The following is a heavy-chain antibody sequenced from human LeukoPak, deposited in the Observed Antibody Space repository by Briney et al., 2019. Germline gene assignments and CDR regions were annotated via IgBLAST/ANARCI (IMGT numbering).Heavy chain of an antibody. CDR2: IYTSGST. CDR1: GGSISSGSYY. J-gene: IGHJ4*02. V-gene: IGHV4-61*02. CDR3: ASGMGYEDY. D-gene: IGHD5-12*01. Sequence: SQTLSLTCTVSGGSISSGSYYWSWLRQPAGKGLEWIGRIYTSGSTNYNPSLKSRVTISVGTSKNQFSLKLSSVTAADTAVYYCASGMGYEDYWGQGTLVTVSS.